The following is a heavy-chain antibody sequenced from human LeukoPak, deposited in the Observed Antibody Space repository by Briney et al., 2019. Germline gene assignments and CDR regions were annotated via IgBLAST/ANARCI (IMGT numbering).Heavy chain of an antibody. Sequence: PSQTLSLTCTVSGGSISSGSYYWSWIRQPAGKGLEWIGRIYTSGSTNYNPSLKSRVTISVDTSKNQFSLKLSSVTAADTAVYYCARGMLYYDILTGYRDYYMDVWGKGTTVTISS. V-gene: IGHV4-61*02. CDR2: IYTSGST. CDR1: GGSISSGSYY. J-gene: IGHJ6*03. D-gene: IGHD3-9*01. CDR3: ARGMLYYDILTGYRDYYMDV.